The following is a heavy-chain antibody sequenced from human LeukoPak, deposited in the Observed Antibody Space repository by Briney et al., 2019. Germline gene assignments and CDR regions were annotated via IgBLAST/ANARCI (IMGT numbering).Heavy chain of an antibody. CDR3: AKEREYGSGSYYDY. V-gene: IGHV3-21*04. CDR1: GITFSSYS. CDR2: ISKSSGDI. Sequence: GGSLRLSCAASGITFSSYSMKWVRQAPGKGLEWVSSISKSSGDIYYADSVKGRFTISRDNSKDTLYLQMNSLRAEDTAVYYCAKEREYGSGSYYDYWGQGTLVTVSS. D-gene: IGHD3-10*01. J-gene: IGHJ4*02.